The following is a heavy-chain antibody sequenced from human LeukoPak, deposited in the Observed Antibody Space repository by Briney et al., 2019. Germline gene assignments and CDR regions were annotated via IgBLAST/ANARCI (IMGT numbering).Heavy chain of an antibody. CDR2: IYTSGST. CDR3: ARELVGATGAAFDI. J-gene: IGHJ3*02. D-gene: IGHD1-26*01. Sequence: SETLSLTCTVSGGSISSYYWSWIRQPAGKGLEWIGRIYTSGSTNYNPSLKSRVTMSVDTSKIQFSLKLSSVTAADTAVYYCARELVGATGAAFDIWGQGTMVTVSS. CDR1: GGSISSYY. V-gene: IGHV4-4*07.